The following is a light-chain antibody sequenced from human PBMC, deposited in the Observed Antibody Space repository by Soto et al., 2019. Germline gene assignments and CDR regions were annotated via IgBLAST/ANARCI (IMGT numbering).Light chain of an antibody. J-gene: IGKJ2*01. Sequence: EIVLPQSPGTLSLSPGERATLSCRASQSVSSNYLAWYQQKPGQAPRLLIYGASNRASGIPDRFSGGASGTGFTLTINRLEPEDFAVYFCHQYGGAPPFTFGQGTKVEIK. CDR1: QSVSSNY. CDR3: HQYGGAPPFT. CDR2: GAS. V-gene: IGKV3-20*01.